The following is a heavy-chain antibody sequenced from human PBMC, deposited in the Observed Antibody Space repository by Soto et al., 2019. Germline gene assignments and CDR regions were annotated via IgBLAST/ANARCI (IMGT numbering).Heavy chain of an antibody. V-gene: IGHV3-30-3*01. J-gene: IGHJ3*02. Sequence: GGSLRLSCAASGFTFSSYAMHWVRQAPGKGLEWVAVISYDGSNKYYADSVKGRFTISRDNSKNTLYLQMNSLRAEDTAVYYCAVDSSFAGADVGNDAFDIWGQGTMVTVSS. CDR3: AVDSSFAGADVGNDAFDI. CDR2: ISYDGSNK. D-gene: IGHD1-26*01. CDR1: GFTFSSYA.